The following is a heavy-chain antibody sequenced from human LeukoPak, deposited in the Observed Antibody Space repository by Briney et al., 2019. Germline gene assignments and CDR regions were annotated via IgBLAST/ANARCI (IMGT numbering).Heavy chain of an antibody. V-gene: IGHV1-8*03. Sequence: RASVKVSCTASGYTFTSHDINWVRQATAQGLEWMGWMNPNVGNTGYAQKFQGRVTFTRNTSISTAYMELTSLRSEDTAVYYCAREVRHRSYNWFDLWGQGTLVTVSS. D-gene: IGHD3-16*02. J-gene: IGHJ5*02. CDR2: MNPNVGNT. CDR3: AREVRHRSYNWFDL. CDR1: GYTFTSHD.